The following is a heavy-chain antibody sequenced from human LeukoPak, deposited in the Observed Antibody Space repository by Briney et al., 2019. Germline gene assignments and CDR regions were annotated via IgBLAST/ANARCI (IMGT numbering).Heavy chain of an antibody. CDR1: GGSISSYC. CDR2: IYYSESA. V-gene: IGHV4-59*08. D-gene: IGHD3-16*01. Sequence: SETLSLTCTVSGGSISSYCWNWIRQPPGKGLEWIGNIYYSESANYNPSLKSRVTISIDMSKNQFSLRLSSVTAADTAVYYCASNRGEWLFSDWGQGTLVTVSS. CDR3: ASNRGEWLFSD. J-gene: IGHJ4*02.